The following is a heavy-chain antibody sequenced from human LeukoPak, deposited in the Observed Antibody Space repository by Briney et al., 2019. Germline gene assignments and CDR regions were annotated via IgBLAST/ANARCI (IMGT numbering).Heavy chain of an antibody. Sequence: SETLSLTCTVSGGSISSYYWSWIRQPAGQGLEWIGRIYTSGSTNYNPSLKSRVTMSVDTSKNQFSLKLSSVTAADTAVYYYARESLTNPSYYDFWSGYSNYFDYWGQGTLVTVSS. CDR3: ARESLTNPSYYDFWSGYSNYFDY. J-gene: IGHJ4*02. V-gene: IGHV4-4*07. CDR1: GGSISSYY. D-gene: IGHD3-3*01. CDR2: IYTSGST.